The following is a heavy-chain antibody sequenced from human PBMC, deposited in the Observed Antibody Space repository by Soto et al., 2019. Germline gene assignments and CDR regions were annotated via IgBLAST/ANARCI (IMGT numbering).Heavy chain of an antibody. D-gene: IGHD3-16*01. J-gene: IGHJ2*01. Sequence: GASVKVSCKASGFTFSSSVIQWLRQARGQRLEWMGWIAVGSGSTRNAQTFQERLTITRDTSTNTAYMHLSSLRDEGTAVYYCAAGEWYSDLWGRGTLVTVSS. CDR3: AAGEWYSDL. CDR2: IAVGSGST. CDR1: GFTFSSSV. V-gene: IGHV1-58*02.